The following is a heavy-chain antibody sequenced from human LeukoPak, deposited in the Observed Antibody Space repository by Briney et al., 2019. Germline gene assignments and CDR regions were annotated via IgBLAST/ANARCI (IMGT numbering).Heavy chain of an antibody. D-gene: IGHD6-19*01. CDR2: IYSGGST. CDR3: ARGGSSGWYYFDY. CDR1: GFTFSTYA. V-gene: IGHV3-66*01. Sequence: GGSLRLSCAASGFTFSTYAMHWVRQAPGKGLEWVSVIYSGGSTYYADSVKGRFTISRDNSKNTLYLQMNSLRAEDTAVYYCARGGSSGWYYFDYWGQGTLVTVSS. J-gene: IGHJ4*02.